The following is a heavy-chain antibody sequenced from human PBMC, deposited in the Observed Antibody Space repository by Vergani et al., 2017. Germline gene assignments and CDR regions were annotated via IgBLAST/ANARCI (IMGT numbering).Heavy chain of an antibody. D-gene: IGHD3-10*02. Sequence: QVQLVQSGAEVKKPGASVKVSCKASGYTFTGYYMHWVRQAPGQGLEWMGRINPNSGGTNYAQKFQGRVTMTRDTSISTAYMELSRLRSDDTAVYYCARDMSSVFEGYYYYYMDVWGKGTTVTVSS. CDR2: INPNSGGT. CDR1: GYTFTGYY. J-gene: IGHJ6*03. V-gene: IGHV1-2*06. CDR3: ARDMSSVFEGYYYYYMDV.